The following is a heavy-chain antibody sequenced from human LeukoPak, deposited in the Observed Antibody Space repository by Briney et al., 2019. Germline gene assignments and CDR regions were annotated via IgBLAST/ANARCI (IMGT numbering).Heavy chain of an antibody. CDR2: ISGSGGST. CDR1: GFTFSSYA. CDR3: AKGNGYSYGRYYFDY. D-gene: IGHD5-18*01. Sequence: GGSLRLSCAASGFTFSSYAMSWVRQAPGKGLEWVSAISGSGGSTYYTDSVKGRFTISRDNSKNTLYLQMNSLRAEDTAVYYCAKGNGYSYGRYYFDYWGQGTLVTVSS. J-gene: IGHJ4*02. V-gene: IGHV3-23*01.